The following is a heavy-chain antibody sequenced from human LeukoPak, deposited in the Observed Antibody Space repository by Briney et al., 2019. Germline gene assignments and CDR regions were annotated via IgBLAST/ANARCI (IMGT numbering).Heavy chain of an antibody. D-gene: IGHD6-13*01. J-gene: IGHJ4*02. CDR1: GYTFTGYY. V-gene: IGHV1-8*03. CDR3: AISPGYSSSWYLDY. CDR2: MNPNSGNT. Sequence: ASVKVSCKASGYTFTGYYMHWVRQAPGQGLEWMGWMNPNSGNTGYAQKFQGRVTITRNTSISTAYMELSSLRSEDTAVYYCAISPGYSSSWYLDYWGQGTLVIVSS.